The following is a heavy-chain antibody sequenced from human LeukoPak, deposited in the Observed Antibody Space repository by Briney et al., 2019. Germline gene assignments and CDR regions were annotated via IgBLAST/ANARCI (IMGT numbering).Heavy chain of an antibody. D-gene: IGHD6-19*01. J-gene: IGHJ6*03. CDR2: ISAYNGNT. V-gene: IGHV1-18*01. CDR3: ARSIAVASYYYMDV. CDR1: GYTFTSYG. Sequence: ASVKVSCKASGYTFTSYGISWVRQAPGQGLEWMGWISAYNGNTNYAQKLQGKVTMTTDTSTSTAYMELRSLRSDDTAVYYCARSIAVASYYYMDVWGKGTTVTVSS.